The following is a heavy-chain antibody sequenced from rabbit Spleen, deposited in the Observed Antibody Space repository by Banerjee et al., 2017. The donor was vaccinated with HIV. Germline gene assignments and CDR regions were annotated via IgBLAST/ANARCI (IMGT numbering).Heavy chain of an antibody. CDR2: IDPVFGIT. Sequence: QLEESAGGLVQPGGSLKLSCKASGFTLSSFYMNWVRQAPGKVLEWIGYIDPVFGITYYANWVNGRFSISRENAQNTVFLQMTSLTAADTASYFCARDGVGGSYFALWGPGTLVTVS. CDR3: ARDGVGGSYFAL. J-gene: IGHJ4*01. D-gene: IGHD8-1*01. V-gene: IGHV1S7*01. CDR1: GFTLSSFY.